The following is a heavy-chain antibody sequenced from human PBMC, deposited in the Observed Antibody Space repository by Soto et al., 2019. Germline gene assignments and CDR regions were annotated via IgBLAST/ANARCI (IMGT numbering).Heavy chain of an antibody. J-gene: IGHJ3*02. Sequence: PSETLSLTCAVSGGSFSGYYWSWIRQPPGKGLEWIGEINHSGSTNYNPSLKSRVTISVDTSKNQFSLKLSSVTAADTAVYYCARGQEVLLWFGGAFDIWGQGTMVTVSS. D-gene: IGHD3-10*01. CDR1: GGSFSGYY. V-gene: IGHV4-34*01. CDR3: ARGQEVLLWFGGAFDI. CDR2: INHSGST.